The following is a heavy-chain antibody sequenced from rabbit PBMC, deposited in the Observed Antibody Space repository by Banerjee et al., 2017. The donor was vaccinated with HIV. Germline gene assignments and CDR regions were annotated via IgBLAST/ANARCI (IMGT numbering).Heavy chain of an antibody. J-gene: IGHJ4*01. CDR2: IYTGSSDIT. V-gene: IGHV1S40*01. Sequence: QSLEESGGDLVKPGASLTLTCTASGIDFSSSYYMCWVRQAPGKGLEWVGCIYTGSSDITYYASWAKGRFTISKTPSSTVTLQMTSLTAADTATYFCARDAAGASGFNLWGQGTLVTVS. CDR3: ARDAAGASGFNL. D-gene: IGHD1-1*01. CDR1: GIDFSSSYY.